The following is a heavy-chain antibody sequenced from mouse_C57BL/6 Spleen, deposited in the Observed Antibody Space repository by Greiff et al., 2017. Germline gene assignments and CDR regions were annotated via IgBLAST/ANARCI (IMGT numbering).Heavy chain of an antibody. J-gene: IGHJ3*01. CDR1: GYTFTDYY. CDR3: ASLYGYDVEFAY. Sequence: EVQLQQSGPELVKPGASVKISCKASGYTFTDYYMNWVKQSHGKSLESIGDINPNNGGTSYNQKFKGKATLTVDKSSSTAYMELRSLTSEDSAVYYCASLYGYDVEFAYWGQGTLVTVSA. V-gene: IGHV1-26*01. CDR2: INPNNGGT. D-gene: IGHD2-2*01.